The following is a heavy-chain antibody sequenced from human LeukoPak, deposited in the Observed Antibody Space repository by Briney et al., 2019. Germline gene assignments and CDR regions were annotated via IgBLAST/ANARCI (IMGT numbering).Heavy chain of an antibody. V-gene: IGHV3-43*01. J-gene: IGHJ5*02. CDR2: ISWDGGST. D-gene: IGHD6-19*01. Sequence: GGSLRLSCAASGFTFDDYTMHWVRQAPGKGLEWVSLISWDGGSTYYADSVKGRFTISRDNSKNSLYLQMNSLRTEDTALYYCAKDIEVAVAGMWFDPWGQGTLVTVSS. CDR3: AKDIEVAVAGMWFDP. CDR1: GFTFDDYT.